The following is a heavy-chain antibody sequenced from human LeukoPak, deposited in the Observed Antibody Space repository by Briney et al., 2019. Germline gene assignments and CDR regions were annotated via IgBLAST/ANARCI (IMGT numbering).Heavy chain of an antibody. D-gene: IGHD4-17*01. J-gene: IGHJ4*02. CDR1: GYTFTSYD. Sequence: ASVKVSCKASGYTFTSYDINWVRQATGQGLEWMGWMSPNSGNTGYAQKFQGRVTITRNTSISTAYMELSSLRSEDTAVYYCARVVHGDYPDYWGQGTLVTVSS. CDR3: ARVVHGDYPDY. V-gene: IGHV1-8*03. CDR2: MSPNSGNT.